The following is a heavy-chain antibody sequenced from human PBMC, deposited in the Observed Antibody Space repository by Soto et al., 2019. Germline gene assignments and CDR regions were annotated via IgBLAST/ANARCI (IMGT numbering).Heavy chain of an antibody. Sequence: SETLSLTCTVSGGSISGYSWTWIQQPPGKGLEWIGYIYKSGSTNYNPSLKSRVTISVDTSKSQLSLKLTSVTAADTAVYYCARGKPNCSSSSCYFDYWGQGALVTVSS. D-gene: IGHD2-2*01. V-gene: IGHV4-59*01. CDR1: GGSISGYS. J-gene: IGHJ4*02. CDR2: IYKSGST. CDR3: ARGKPNCSSSSCYFDY.